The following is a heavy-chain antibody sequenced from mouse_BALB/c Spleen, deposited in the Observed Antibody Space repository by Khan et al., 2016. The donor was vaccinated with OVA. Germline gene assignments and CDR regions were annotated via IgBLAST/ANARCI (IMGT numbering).Heavy chain of an antibody. D-gene: IGHD1-1*01. Sequence: VQLKESGPELVKPGASVKISCKVSGYSFTGYFMNWVMQSHGKSLEWIGRINPHIGETFYNPKFKGKATLTVDESSSTVHMELRSLASEDSAVYYCARIYGSDFDYWGQGTTLTVSS. J-gene: IGHJ2*01. CDR3: ARIYGSDFDY. CDR1: GYSFTGYF. V-gene: IGHV1-20*02. CDR2: INPHIGET.